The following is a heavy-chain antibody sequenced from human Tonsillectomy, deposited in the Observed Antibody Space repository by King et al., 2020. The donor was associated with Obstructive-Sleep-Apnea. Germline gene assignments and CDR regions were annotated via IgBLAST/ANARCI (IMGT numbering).Heavy chain of an antibody. D-gene: IGHD1-26*01. CDR2: IKSKTDGGTT. V-gene: IGHV3-15*01. CDR1: GFTFSNAW. Sequence: VQLVESGGGLVKPGGSLRLSCAASGFTFSNAWMSWVRQAPGKGLEWVGRIKSKTDGGTTDYAVPVKGRFTISRDDSKNTLYLQMNSLKTEDTAVYYCTTGPYSGSYHIDYWGQGTLVTVSS. CDR3: TTGPYSGSYHIDY. J-gene: IGHJ4*02.